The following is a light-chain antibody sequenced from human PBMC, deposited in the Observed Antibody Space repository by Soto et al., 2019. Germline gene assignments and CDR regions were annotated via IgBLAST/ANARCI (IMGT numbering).Light chain of an antibody. Sequence: VMTESPLSLPVTPGEPAPISCRSSTSLLHSNGYNYLDWYLQKPGQSPQLLIYLGSNRASGVPDRFSGSGSGTDFTLKISRVQTEDVGVYYCMQSLQTPPTFGQGTKVDIK. CDR1: TSLLHSNGYNY. CDR2: LGS. V-gene: IGKV2-28*01. J-gene: IGKJ1*01. CDR3: MQSLQTPPT.